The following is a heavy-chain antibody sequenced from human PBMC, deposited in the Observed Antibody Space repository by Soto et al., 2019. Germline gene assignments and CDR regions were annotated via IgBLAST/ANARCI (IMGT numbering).Heavy chain of an antibody. Sequence: ASVKVSCKASGYTFTSYGISWVRQAPGQGLEWMGWISAYNGNTNYAQKLQGRVTMTTDTSTSTAYMELRSLRSDDTAVYYCARDGNGQAKYYYGSGSYYRWGQGTLVTVPS. CDR3: ARDGNGQAKYYYGSGSYYR. V-gene: IGHV1-18*01. CDR1: GYTFTSYG. J-gene: IGHJ5*02. CDR2: ISAYNGNT. D-gene: IGHD3-10*01.